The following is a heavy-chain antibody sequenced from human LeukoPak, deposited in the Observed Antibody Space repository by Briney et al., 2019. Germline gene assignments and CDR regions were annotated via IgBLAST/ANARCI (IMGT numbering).Heavy chain of an antibody. D-gene: IGHD3-10*01. CDR2: ISAYNGNT. CDR1: GYTFTSYG. J-gene: IGHJ5*02. V-gene: IGHV1-18*01. CDR3: ARAQITMVRGVIMHWFDP. Sequence: ASVKVSCKASGYTFTSYGISWVRQAPGQGLEWMGWISAYNGNTNYAQKLQGRVTMTTDTSTSTAYMELRSLRSDDTAVYYCARAQITMVRGVIMHWFDPWGQGTLVTVSS.